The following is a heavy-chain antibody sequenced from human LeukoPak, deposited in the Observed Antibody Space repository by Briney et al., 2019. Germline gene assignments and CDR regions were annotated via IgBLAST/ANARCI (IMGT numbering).Heavy chain of an antibody. J-gene: IGHJ4*02. CDR1: GGSFSGYY. V-gene: IGHV4-34*01. D-gene: IGHD5-24*01. Sequence: SETLSLTCAVYGGSFSGYYWSWIRQPPGKGLEWIGEINHSGSTNYNPSLKSRVTISLDTSKNQLSLKLSSVTAADTAVYYCARGGRWLPTVEWGQGTLVTVSS. CDR2: INHSGST. CDR3: ARGGRWLPTVE.